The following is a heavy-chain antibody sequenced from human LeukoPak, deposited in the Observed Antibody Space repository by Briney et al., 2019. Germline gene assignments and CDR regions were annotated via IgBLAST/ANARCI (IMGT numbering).Heavy chain of an antibody. J-gene: IGHJ3*02. CDR3: ASLGYCSSTSCQSDAFDI. V-gene: IGHV5-51*01. CDR1: GYSFTSYW. CDR2: IYPGDSDT. D-gene: IGHD2-2*01. Sequence: GESLKISCKGSGYSFTSYWIGWVRQMPGRGLEWMGIIYPGDSDTRYSPSFQGQVTISADKSISTAYLQWSSLKASDTAMYYCASLGYCSSTSCQSDAFDIWGQGTMVTVSS.